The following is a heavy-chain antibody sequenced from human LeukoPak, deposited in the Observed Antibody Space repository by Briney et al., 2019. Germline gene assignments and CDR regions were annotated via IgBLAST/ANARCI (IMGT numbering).Heavy chain of an antibody. J-gene: IGHJ4*02. CDR2: INGDASST. Sequence: GESLRLSCAGSGCTFNTYWMHWVRKAPGKGLGWVSRINGDASSTNYADSVKGRFTIPRDNAKNTLYRHMDNLRAEDTAVYYCARVLRYFDWVFDNWSQGTLVTVSS. V-gene: IGHV3-74*01. CDR3: ARVLRYFDWVFDN. CDR1: GCTFNTYW. D-gene: IGHD3-9*01.